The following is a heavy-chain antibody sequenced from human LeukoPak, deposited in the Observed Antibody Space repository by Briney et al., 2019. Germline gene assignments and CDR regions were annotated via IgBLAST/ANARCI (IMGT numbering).Heavy chain of an antibody. CDR2: ISSSGSTI. Sequence: GGSLRLSCAASGFTFSSYEMNWVRQAPGKGLEWVSYISSSGSTIYYADSVKGRFTISRDNAKNSLYLQMNSLRAEDSAVYYCARRPYCGGDCYSLDAFDIWGQGTMVTVSS. D-gene: IGHD2-21*02. J-gene: IGHJ3*02. V-gene: IGHV3-48*03. CDR1: GFTFSSYE. CDR3: ARRPYCGGDCYSLDAFDI.